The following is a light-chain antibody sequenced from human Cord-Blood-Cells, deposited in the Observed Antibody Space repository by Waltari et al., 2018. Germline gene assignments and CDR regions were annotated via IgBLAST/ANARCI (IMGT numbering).Light chain of an antibody. CDR2: WAS. Sequence: DVVMTQSPDSLAVSIGERATINCKSSQSVLYSSNNKNYLAWHQQKPGQPPKLLIYWASTRESGVPDRFSGSGSGTDFTLTISSLQAEDVAVYYCQQYYSTPITFGQGTRLEIK. V-gene: IGKV4-1*01. J-gene: IGKJ5*01. CDR1: QSVLYSSNNKNY. CDR3: QQYYSTPIT.